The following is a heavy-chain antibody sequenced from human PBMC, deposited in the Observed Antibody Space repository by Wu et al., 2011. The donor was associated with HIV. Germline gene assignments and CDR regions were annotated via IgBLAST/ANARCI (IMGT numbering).Heavy chain of an antibody. CDR1: GYTFTDYY. D-gene: IGHD3-10*01. J-gene: IGHJ5*02. Sequence: SVKVSCKASGYTFTDYYMHWVRQAPGLGLEWMGWIDPNSGGTNHAQKFQGRVTLTRDTSISTAYMELSSLTSEDTAVYYCTIGRGSRPRFDPWGQGTLVTVSS. CDR2: IDPNSGGT. V-gene: IGHV1-2*02. CDR3: TIGRGSRPRFDP.